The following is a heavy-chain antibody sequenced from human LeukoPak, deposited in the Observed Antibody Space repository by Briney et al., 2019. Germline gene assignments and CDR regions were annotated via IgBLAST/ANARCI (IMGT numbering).Heavy chain of an antibody. CDR2: IYHSGST. Sequence: SETLSLICAVSGGSISSGGYSWSWIREPPGKGLEWIGYIYHSGSTYYNPSLKSRVTISVDRSKNQFSLKLSSVTAADTAVYYCARGGYSGYDDAFDIWGQGTMVTVSS. CDR3: ARGGYSGYDDAFDI. J-gene: IGHJ3*02. CDR1: GGSISSGGYS. V-gene: IGHV4-30-2*01. D-gene: IGHD5-12*01.